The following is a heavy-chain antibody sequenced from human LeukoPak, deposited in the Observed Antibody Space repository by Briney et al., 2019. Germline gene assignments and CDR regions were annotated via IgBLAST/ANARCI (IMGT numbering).Heavy chain of an antibody. CDR3: ATSRGSYYMDV. D-gene: IGHD1-26*01. CDR2: ISSSGSTI. Sequence: PGGSLRLFCAASGFTFSSYEMNWVRQAPGKGLEWVSYISSSGSTIYYADSVKGRFTISRDNAKNSLYLQMNSLRAEDTAVYYCATSRGSYYMDVWGRGTTVTVSS. J-gene: IGHJ6*03. CDR1: GFTFSSYE. V-gene: IGHV3-48*03.